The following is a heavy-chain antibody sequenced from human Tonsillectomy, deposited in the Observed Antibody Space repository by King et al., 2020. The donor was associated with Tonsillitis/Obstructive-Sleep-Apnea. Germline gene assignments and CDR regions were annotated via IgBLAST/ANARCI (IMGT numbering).Heavy chain of an antibody. J-gene: IGHJ3*02. Sequence: VQLVESGGGLVKPGGSLRLSCAASGFTFSSYSMNWVRQAPGKGLEWVSSISSSGTYIYYADSVKGRFTISIDNAKNSLYLQMNSLRAEDTAVYYCSRDFWTIVGPILTFEMCGQGTMVTVSS. D-gene: IGHD1-26*01. V-gene: IGHV3-21*01. CDR1: GFTFSSYS. CDR2: ISSSGTYI. CDR3: SRDFWTIVGPILTFEM.